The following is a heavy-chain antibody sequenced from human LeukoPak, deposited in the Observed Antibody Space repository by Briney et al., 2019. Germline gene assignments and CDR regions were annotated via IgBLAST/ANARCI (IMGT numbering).Heavy chain of an antibody. CDR2: ISGSGGST. J-gene: IGHJ4*02. Sequence: GGSLRLSCEASGFTFDDYGMSWVRQRPGRGLEWVSAISGSGGSTYYADSVKGRFTISRDNSKNTLYLQMNSLRAEDTAVYYCAKDGNYDFWSGYSRFDYWGQGTLVTVSS. CDR1: GFTFDDYG. CDR3: AKDGNYDFWSGYSRFDY. V-gene: IGHV3-23*01. D-gene: IGHD3-3*01.